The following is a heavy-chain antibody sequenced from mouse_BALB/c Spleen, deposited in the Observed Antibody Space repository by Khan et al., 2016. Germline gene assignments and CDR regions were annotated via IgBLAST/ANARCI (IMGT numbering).Heavy chain of an antibody. CDR3: ARSNYYGSSYYCDY. J-gene: IGHJ2*01. Sequence: QVQLKQSGAELAKPGASVKMSCKASGYTFTSYWMHWVKQRPGQGLEWIGYINPSTGYTEYNQKFKDKATLTADKSSSTAYMQLSSLASEDSAVYYGARSNYYGSSYYCDYWGQGTTLTVSS. CDR2: INPSTGYT. V-gene: IGHV1-7*01. D-gene: IGHD1-1*01. CDR1: GYTFTSYW.